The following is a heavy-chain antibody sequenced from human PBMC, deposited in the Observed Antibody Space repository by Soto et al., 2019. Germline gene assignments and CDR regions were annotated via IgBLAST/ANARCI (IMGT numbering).Heavy chain of an antibody. Sequence: QVQLVQSGAEVKKPGASVKVSCKASGYTFTSYYMHWVRQAPGQGLEWMGIINPSGGSTSYAQKFQGRVTMTRDTATSTVDMELSSLIAEDTAVYYCARGISTSPDYWGQGTLVTVSS. CDR1: GYTFTSYY. D-gene: IGHD2-2*01. CDR2: INPSGGST. CDR3: ARGISTSPDY. V-gene: IGHV1-46*01. J-gene: IGHJ4*02.